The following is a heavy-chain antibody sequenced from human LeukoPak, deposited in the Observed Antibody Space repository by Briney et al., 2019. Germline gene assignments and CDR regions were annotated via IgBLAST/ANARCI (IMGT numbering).Heavy chain of an antibody. D-gene: IGHD3-22*01. CDR3: AKDYYDSSGSWFDP. J-gene: IGHJ5*02. CDR2: LSDSGGDT. V-gene: IGHV3-23*01. CDR1: GFTFATYA. Sequence: GGSLRLSCAASGFTFATYAMSWVRQAPGKGLEWVSTLSDSGGDTYYADSVKGRFTISRDNSKNTLYLQMNSLRAEDTAVYYCAKDYYDSSGSWFDPWGQGTLVTVSS.